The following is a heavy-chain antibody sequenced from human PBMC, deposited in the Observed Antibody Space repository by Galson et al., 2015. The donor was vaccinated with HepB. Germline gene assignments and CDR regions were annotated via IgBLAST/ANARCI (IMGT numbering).Heavy chain of an antibody. J-gene: IGHJ4*02. D-gene: IGHD3-22*01. CDR2: INSDGSST. Sequence: SLRLSCAASGFTFSSYWMHWVRQAPGKGLVWVSRINSDGSSTSYADSVKGRFTISRDNAKNTLYLQMNSLRAEDTAVYYCASTTGQHPNYYDSSGYYCWGQGTLVTVSS. CDR3: ASTTGQHPNYYDSSGYYC. CDR1: GFTFSSYW. V-gene: IGHV3-74*01.